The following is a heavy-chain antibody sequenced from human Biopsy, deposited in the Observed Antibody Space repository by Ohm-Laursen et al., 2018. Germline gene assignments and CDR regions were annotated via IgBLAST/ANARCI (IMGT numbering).Heavy chain of an antibody. CDR3: ARGEGSSWFDP. V-gene: IGHV1-69*10. D-gene: IGHD1-26*01. CDR2: IIPIPNVA. Sequence: SVKVSCKASGDSFTSYAIGWVRQAPGQGLEWMGGIIPIPNVATYAQKFQGRITITADESTSTAYMELSSLTSDDPAIYFCARGEGSSWFDPWGHGTLVTVSS. CDR1: GDSFTSYA. J-gene: IGHJ5*02.